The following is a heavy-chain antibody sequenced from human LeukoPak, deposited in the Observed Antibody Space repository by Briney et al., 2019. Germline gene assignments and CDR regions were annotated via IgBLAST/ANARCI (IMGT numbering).Heavy chain of an antibody. Sequence: GGSLRLSCAASGFTFSSYSMNWVRQAPGKGLEWVSYISSSSSTIYYADSVKGRFTISRDNAKNSLYLQMNSLRAEDTAVYYCARDAHYGGNPQDYWGQGTLVTVSS. CDR3: ARDAHYGGNPQDY. V-gene: IGHV3-48*04. J-gene: IGHJ4*02. CDR2: ISSSSSTI. CDR1: GFTFSSYS. D-gene: IGHD4-23*01.